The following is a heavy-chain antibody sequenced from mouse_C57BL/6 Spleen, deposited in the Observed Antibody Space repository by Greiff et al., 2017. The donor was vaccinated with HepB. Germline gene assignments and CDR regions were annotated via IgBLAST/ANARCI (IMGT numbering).Heavy chain of an antibody. V-gene: IGHV2-5*01. J-gene: IGHJ4*01. Sequence: VQLQESGPGLVQPSQSLSITCTVSGFSLTSYGVHWVRQSPGKGLEWLGVIWRGGSTDYNAAFMSRLSITKDNSKSQVFFKMNSLQADDTAIYYCAIYSNPSSYAMDYWGQGTSVTVSS. CDR3: AIYSNPSSYAMDY. CDR2: IWRGGST. D-gene: IGHD2-5*01. CDR1: GFSLTSYG.